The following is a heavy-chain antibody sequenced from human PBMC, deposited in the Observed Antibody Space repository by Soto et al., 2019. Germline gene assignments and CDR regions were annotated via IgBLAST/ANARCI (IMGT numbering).Heavy chain of an antibody. Sequence: AASVKVSCKASGYTFTSYGISWVRQAPGQGLEWMGWISAYNGNTNYAQKLQGRVTMTTDTSTSTAYMELRSLRSDDTAVYYCAVGGYCSSTSCYELVNYYYGMDVWGQGTTVTVSS. CDR2: ISAYNGNT. CDR3: AVGGYCSSTSCYELVNYYYGMDV. CDR1: GYTFTSYG. D-gene: IGHD2-2*01. V-gene: IGHV1-18*04. J-gene: IGHJ6*02.